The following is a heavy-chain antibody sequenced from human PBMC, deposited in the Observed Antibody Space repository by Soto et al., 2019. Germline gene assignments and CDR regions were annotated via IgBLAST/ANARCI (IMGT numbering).Heavy chain of an antibody. J-gene: IGHJ4*02. CDR2: IYHSVRT. Sequence: SETLSLTCAVSGGSISSGGYSCSWLRQPPGKGLEWIGYIYHSVRTYYNPSLNSRVTISVDRSKNQFSLKLSSVTAADTAVYYCGICMQQLVEYYSYYWGQGTLVNVAS. D-gene: IGHD6-13*01. CDR3: GICMQQLVEYYSYY. V-gene: IGHV4-30-2*01. CDR1: GGSISSGGYS.